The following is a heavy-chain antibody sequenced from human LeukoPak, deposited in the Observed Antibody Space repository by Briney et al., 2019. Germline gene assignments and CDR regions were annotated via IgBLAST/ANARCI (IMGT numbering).Heavy chain of an antibody. Sequence: ASVRVSCKASGYTFTSYAMNWVRQAPGQGLEWMGWINTNTGNPTYAQGFTGRFVFSLDTSVSTAYLQISSLKAEDTAVYYCARSAIALGGYYYYYMDVWGKGTTVTVSS. J-gene: IGHJ6*03. D-gene: IGHD2-21*01. CDR3: ARSAIALGGYYYYYMDV. CDR2: INTNTGNP. CDR1: GYTFTSYA. V-gene: IGHV7-4-1*02.